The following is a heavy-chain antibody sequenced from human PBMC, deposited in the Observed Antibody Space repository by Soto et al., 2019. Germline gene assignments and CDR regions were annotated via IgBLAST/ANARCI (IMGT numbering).Heavy chain of an antibody. CDR1: GFTFSSYG. V-gene: IGHV3-30*18. CDR2: ISYDGSNK. CDR3: AKDLHGGMDL. Sequence: QVQLVESGGGVVQPGRSLRLSCAASGFTFSSYGMHWVRQAPGKGLEWVAVISYDGSNKYYADSVKGRFTISRDNSKNPLYLQMNSLRAEDTAVYYCAKDLHGGMDLWGQGTTVTVSS. J-gene: IGHJ6*02.